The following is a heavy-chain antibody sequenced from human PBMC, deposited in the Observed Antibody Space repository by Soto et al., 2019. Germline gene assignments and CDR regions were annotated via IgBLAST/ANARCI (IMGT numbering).Heavy chain of an antibody. CDR3: ARGRRDYYDSSGYSNWFDP. D-gene: IGHD3-22*01. J-gene: IGHJ5*02. Sequence: QVQLQESGPGLVKPSQTLSLTCTVSGGSISSGGYYWSWIRQHPGKGLEWIGYIYYSGSTYYNPSLKSRVTISVDTSKTQFSLKLSSVTAADTAVYYCARGRRDYYDSSGYSNWFDPWGQGTLVTVSS. CDR2: IYYSGST. CDR1: GGSISSGGYY. V-gene: IGHV4-31*03.